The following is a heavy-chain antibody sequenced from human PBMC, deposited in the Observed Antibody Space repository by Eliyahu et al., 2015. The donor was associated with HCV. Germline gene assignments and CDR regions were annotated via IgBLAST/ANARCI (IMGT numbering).Heavy chain of an antibody. Sequence: EVQLVESGGGLAQPGGSLRLSCTASGFIFRSYWMHWVRQVPGKGLVWISRINGDSGFIISNYADSVKGRFTIARDNAKNMVYLQMNSLQVEDTAVYYCARAPDNGDAVQYFDSWGQGTLVTVSS. D-gene: IGHD4-17*01. J-gene: IGHJ4*02. CDR3: ARAPDNGDAVQYFDS. CDR2: INGDSGFIIS. CDR1: GFIFRSYW. V-gene: IGHV3-74*01.